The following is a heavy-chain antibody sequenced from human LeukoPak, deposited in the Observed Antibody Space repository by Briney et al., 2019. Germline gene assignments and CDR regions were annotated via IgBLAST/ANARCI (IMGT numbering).Heavy chain of an antibody. V-gene: IGHV3-30*18. CDR1: GFPFSSSG. J-gene: IGHJ4*02. D-gene: IGHD2-21*01. CDR3: AKEAPHSFDY. Sequence: GGSLRLSCAASGFPFSSSGMHWVRQAPGKGLEWVALISYDGSNKYFPDSVKGRFTISRDNSKNTLYLQMNSLRIEDTAVYYCAKEAPHSFDYWGQGTLVTVSS. CDR2: ISYDGSNK.